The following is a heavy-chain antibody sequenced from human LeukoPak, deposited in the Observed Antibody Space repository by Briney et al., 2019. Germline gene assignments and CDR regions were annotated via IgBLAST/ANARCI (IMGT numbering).Heavy chain of an antibody. Sequence: PGGSLRLSCAASGFTFRDYAMSWVRQAPGKGLEWVSTIDKSADWTYYADSVKGRFTISRDNSKNTLYLQMNSLRAEDTAVYYCASTLAAWRSLDYWGQGALVTVSS. V-gene: IGHV3-23*01. CDR1: GFTFRDYA. CDR3: ASTLAAWRSLDY. J-gene: IGHJ4*02. CDR2: IDKSADWT. D-gene: IGHD3-16*01.